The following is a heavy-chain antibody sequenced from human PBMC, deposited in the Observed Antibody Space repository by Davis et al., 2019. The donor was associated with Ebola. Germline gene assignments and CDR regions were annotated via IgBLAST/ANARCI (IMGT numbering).Heavy chain of an antibody. CDR3: ARASSGYYSAFDI. CDR1: GFTFSSYS. J-gene: IGHJ3*02. CDR2: ISSSSSYI. Sequence: GESLKISCAASGFTFSSYSMNWVRQALGKGLEWVSSISSSSSYIYYADSVKGRFTISRDNAKNSLYLQMNSLRAEDTAVYYCARASSGYYSAFDIWGQGTMVTVSS. D-gene: IGHD3-22*01. V-gene: IGHV3-21*04.